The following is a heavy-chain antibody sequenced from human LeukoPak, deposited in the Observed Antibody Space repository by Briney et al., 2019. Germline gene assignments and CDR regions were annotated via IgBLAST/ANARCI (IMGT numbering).Heavy chain of an antibody. CDR2: IYYSGST. CDR1: GGSISSFY. J-gene: IGHJ4*02. D-gene: IGHD3-3*01. V-gene: IGHV4-59*01. Sequence: SETLSLTCTVSGGSISSFYWSWIRQPPGKGLEWIGYIYYSGSTNYNPSLKSRVTISVDTSKNQFSLRLSSVTAADTAVYYCARASTIFGVVTRGYFDFWGQGTLVTVSS. CDR3: ARASTIFGVVTRGYFDF.